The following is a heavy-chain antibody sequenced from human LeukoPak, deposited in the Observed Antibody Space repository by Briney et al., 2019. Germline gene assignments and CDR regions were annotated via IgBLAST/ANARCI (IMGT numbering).Heavy chain of an antibody. CDR3: AKDRARYFDWLTFDY. CDR1: GFTFSSYG. V-gene: IGHV3-30*02. J-gene: IGHJ4*02. CDR2: IRYDGSNK. Sequence: PGGSLRLSSAASGFTFSSYGMHWVRQAPGKGLEWVAFIRYDGSNKYYADSVKGRFTISRDNSKNTLYLQMNSLRAEDTAVYYCAKDRARYFDWLTFDYWGQGTLVTVSS. D-gene: IGHD3-9*01.